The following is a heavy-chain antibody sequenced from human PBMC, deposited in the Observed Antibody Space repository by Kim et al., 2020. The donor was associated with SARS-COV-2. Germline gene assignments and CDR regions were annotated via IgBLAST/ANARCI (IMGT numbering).Heavy chain of an antibody. V-gene: IGHV4-59*13. D-gene: IGHD1-26*01. Sequence: SETLSLTCAVSGGSINYNYWSWVRQFPGKGLEWIGYIYYTGSAEYNPSLKSRVSMSVDTSKNQFSLRLTSVTAADTAIYFCARDLGATTGLDFWGQGTPVTVSS. CDR3: ARDLGATTGLDF. CDR1: GGSINYNY. J-gene: IGHJ4*02. CDR2: IYYTGSA.